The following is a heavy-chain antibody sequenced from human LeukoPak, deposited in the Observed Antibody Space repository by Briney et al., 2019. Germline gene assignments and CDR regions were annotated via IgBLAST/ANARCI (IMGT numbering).Heavy chain of an antibody. Sequence: SVKVSCKASGGTFSSYAISWVRQAPGQGLEWMGGIIPIFGTANYAQKFQGRVTITADESTSTAYMELSSLRSEDTAVYYCARLCWGNQLAGFDSWGQGTLVTVSS. CDR2: IIPIFGTA. D-gene: IGHD3-10*02. J-gene: IGHJ4*02. CDR3: ARLCWGNQLAGFDS. V-gene: IGHV1-69*13. CDR1: GGTFSSYA.